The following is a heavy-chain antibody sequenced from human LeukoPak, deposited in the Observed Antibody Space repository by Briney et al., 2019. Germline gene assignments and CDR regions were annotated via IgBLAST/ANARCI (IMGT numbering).Heavy chain of an antibody. D-gene: IGHD6-19*01. CDR2: IYHSGST. CDR1: GGSISSGSYY. CDR3: ARGEQWLPTYYFDY. J-gene: IGHJ4*02. V-gene: IGHV4-39*07. Sequence: PSETLSLTCTVSGGSISSGSYYWSWIRQPPGKGLEWIGSIYHSGSTYYNPSLKSRVTISVDTSKNQFSLKLSSVTAADTAVYYCARGEQWLPTYYFDYWGQGTLVTVSS.